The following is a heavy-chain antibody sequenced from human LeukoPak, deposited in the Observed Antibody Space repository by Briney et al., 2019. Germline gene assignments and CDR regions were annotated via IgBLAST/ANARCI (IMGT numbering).Heavy chain of an antibody. CDR3: ARDHVLSARTYYYYYGMDV. Sequence: PGGSLRLSCAASGFTFSSYEMNWVRQAPGKGLEWVSYISSSGSTIYYADSVKGRFTISRDNAKNSLYLQMNSLRAEDTAVYYFARDHVLSARTYYYYYGMDVWGQGTTVTVSS. CDR2: ISSSGSTI. J-gene: IGHJ6*02. CDR1: GFTFSSYE. D-gene: IGHD2/OR15-2a*01. V-gene: IGHV3-48*03.